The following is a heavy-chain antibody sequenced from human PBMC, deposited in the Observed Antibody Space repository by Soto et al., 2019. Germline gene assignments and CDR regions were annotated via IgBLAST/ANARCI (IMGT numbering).Heavy chain of an antibody. CDR2: IIPIFGTA. J-gene: IGHJ4*02. CDR3: ASNPIQLWPDS. V-gene: IGHV1-69*13. D-gene: IGHD5-18*01. Sequence: GXSVKVSCKASVGSFSSYAISWVRQAPGQGLEWMGGIIPIFGTANYAQKFQGRVTITADESTSTAYMELSSLRSEDTAVYYCASNPIQLWPDSWGQGPLVTVSS. CDR1: VGSFSSYA.